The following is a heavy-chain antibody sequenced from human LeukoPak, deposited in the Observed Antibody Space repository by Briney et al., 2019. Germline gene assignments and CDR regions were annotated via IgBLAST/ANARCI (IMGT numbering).Heavy chain of an antibody. J-gene: IGHJ6*03. Sequence: GASVKVSCKASGYTFTGYYMHWVRQAPGQGLEWIGWIVVGSGNTNYAQKFQERVTITRDMSTSTAYMEQSSLRSEDTAVYYCAAGNSSSWYSDYYYYMDVWGKGTTVTVSS. D-gene: IGHD6-13*01. CDR3: AAGNSSSWYSDYYYYMDV. V-gene: IGHV1-58*02. CDR1: GYTFTGYY. CDR2: IVVGSGNT.